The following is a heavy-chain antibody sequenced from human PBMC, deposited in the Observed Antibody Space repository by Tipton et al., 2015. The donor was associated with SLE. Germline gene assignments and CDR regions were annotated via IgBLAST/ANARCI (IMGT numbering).Heavy chain of an antibody. CDR1: GGSISTSDFY. D-gene: IGHD3-3*01. CDR3: ARLEDPFGIFGVPKGWFDP. V-gene: IGHV4-39*07. CDR2: IFYSGST. J-gene: IGHJ5*02. Sequence: TLSLTCTVSGGSISTSDFYWGWIRQPPGKGLEWIGSIFYSGSTYYNPSLKSRVTISVDTSKNQFSLRLTSVTAADTAVYYCARLEDPFGIFGVPKGWFDPWGQGTLVTVSS.